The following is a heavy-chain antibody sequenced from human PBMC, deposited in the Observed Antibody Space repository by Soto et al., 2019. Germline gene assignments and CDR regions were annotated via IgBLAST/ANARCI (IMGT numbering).Heavy chain of an antibody. CDR2: ISAYNGNT. CDR1: GYTFTSYD. CDR3: ARDDIVVAIGDAFDI. V-gene: IGHV1-18*01. Sequence: GASVKVSCKASGYTFTSYDINWVRQAPGQGLEWMGWISAYNGNTNYAQKLQGRVTMTTDTSTSTAYMELRSLRSDDTAVYYCARDDIVVAIGDAFDIWGQGTMVTVSS. J-gene: IGHJ3*02. D-gene: IGHD2-15*01.